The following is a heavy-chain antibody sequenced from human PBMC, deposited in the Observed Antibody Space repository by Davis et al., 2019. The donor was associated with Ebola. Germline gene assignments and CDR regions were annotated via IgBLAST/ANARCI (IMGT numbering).Heavy chain of an antibody. CDR3: ARDHGDYYDSSGYYGWFDP. Sequence: SVKVSCKASGYTFTGYYMHWVRQAPGQGLEWMGGIIPIFGTANYAQKFQGRVTITADESTSTAYMELSSLRSEDTAVYYCARDHGDYYDSSGYYGWFDPWGQGTLVTVSS. CDR2: IIPIFGTA. CDR1: GYTFTGYY. D-gene: IGHD3-22*01. V-gene: IGHV1-69*13. J-gene: IGHJ5*02.